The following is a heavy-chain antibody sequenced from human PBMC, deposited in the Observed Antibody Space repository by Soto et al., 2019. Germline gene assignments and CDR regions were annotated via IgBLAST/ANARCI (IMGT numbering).Heavy chain of an antibody. D-gene: IGHD2-21*01. J-gene: IGHJ6*02. V-gene: IGHV3-23*01. CDR3: AHPHRGVVRDYSYDGMDV. CDR2: ISGSGGST. Sequence: GGSLRPSCAASGFTFRSYAMSWVRQAPGKGLEWVSAISGSGGSTYYADSVKGRFTISRDNSKNTLYLQMNSLRAEDTAVYYFAHPHRGVVRDYSYDGMDVWGQGTTVTVSS. CDR1: GFTFRSYA.